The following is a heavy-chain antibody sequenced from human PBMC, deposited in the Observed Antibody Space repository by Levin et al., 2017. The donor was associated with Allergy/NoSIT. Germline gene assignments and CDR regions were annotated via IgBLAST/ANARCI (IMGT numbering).Heavy chain of an antibody. CDR3: ARDGADQRDAFDI. CDR1: GFTFSSYG. D-gene: IGHD3-16*01. V-gene: IGHV3-33*01. CDR2: IWYDGSNK. J-gene: IGHJ3*02. Sequence: GGSLRLSCAASGFTFSSYGMHWVRQAPGKGLEWVAVIWYDGSNKYYADSVKGRFTISRDNSKNTLYLQMNSLRAEDTAVYYCARDGADQRDAFDIWGQGTMVTVSS.